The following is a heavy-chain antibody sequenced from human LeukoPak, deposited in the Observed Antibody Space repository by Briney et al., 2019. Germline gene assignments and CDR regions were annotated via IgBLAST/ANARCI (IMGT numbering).Heavy chain of an antibody. J-gene: IGHJ6*03. D-gene: IGHD6-6*01. CDR1: GGTFGSYA. CDR2: IIPIFGTA. CDR3: ARDGAVTSSSYYYMDV. V-gene: IGHV1-69*13. Sequence: SVKVSCKAPGGTFGSYAISWVRQAPGQGLEWMGGIIPIFGTANYAQKFQGRVTITADESTSTAYMELSSLRSEDTAVYYCARDGAVTSSSYYYMDVWGKGTTVTVSS.